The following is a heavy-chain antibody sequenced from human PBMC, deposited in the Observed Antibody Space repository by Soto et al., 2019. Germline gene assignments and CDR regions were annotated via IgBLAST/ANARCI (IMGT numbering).Heavy chain of an antibody. D-gene: IGHD6-19*01. J-gene: IGHJ6*03. CDR3: ARSSQWPYYYYYMDV. CDR2: MNTNSGNT. CDR1: GYTFTSYD. V-gene: IGHV1-8*01. Sequence: QVQLVQSGAEVKKPGASVKVSCKASGYTFTSYDINWVRQATGQGLEWMGWMNTNSGNTGYAQKFQGRVTMTRNTSISTAYMELSSLRSEDTAVYYCARSSQWPYYYYYMDVWGKGTTVTVSS.